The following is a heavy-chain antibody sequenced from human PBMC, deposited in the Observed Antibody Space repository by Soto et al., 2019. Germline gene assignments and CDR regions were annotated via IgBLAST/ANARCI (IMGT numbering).Heavy chain of an antibody. J-gene: IGHJ6*02. Sequence: SETLSLTCTVSGGSISSGDYYWIGIRQPPGKVLEWIGYIYYSGSTYYNPSLKSRVTISVDTSKNQFSLKLSSVTAADTAVYYCARERFDSSGYYVYYGMDVWGQGTTVTVSS. D-gene: IGHD3-22*01. V-gene: IGHV4-30-4*01. CDR2: IYYSGST. CDR1: GGSISSGDYY. CDR3: ARERFDSSGYYVYYGMDV.